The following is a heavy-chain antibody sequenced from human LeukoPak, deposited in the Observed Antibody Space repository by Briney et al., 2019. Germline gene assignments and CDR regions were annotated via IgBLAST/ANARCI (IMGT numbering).Heavy chain of an antibody. D-gene: IGHD6-13*01. V-gene: IGHV3-23*01. CDR2: ISGSGGST. CDR1: GFTFSSYA. Sequence: GGSLRLSCAASGFTFSSYAMSWVRQAPGKGLEWVSAISGSGGSTYYADSVKGRFTISRDNSKNTLYLRMNSLRAEDTAVYYCAKGRAAAGTGGFWSYHYYGMDVWGQGTTVTVSS. J-gene: IGHJ6*02. CDR3: AKGRAAAGTGGFWSYHYYGMDV.